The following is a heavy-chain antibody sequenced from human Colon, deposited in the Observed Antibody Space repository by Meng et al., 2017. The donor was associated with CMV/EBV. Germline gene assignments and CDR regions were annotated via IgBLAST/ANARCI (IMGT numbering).Heavy chain of an antibody. D-gene: IGHD1-26*01. CDR1: GYTFTNYG. J-gene: IGHJ1*01. Sequence: QGQLVQSGDRVKKPGASVKVSCKASGYTFTNYGISWVRQAPGQGLEWMGWISAYTGDTYYAQKFQGRVTMTTDTSTSTAYMELRSLRSDDTAVYYCVRESQSGSYIYLQHWGQGTLVTVSS. V-gene: IGHV1-18*01. CDR2: ISAYTGDT. CDR3: VRESQSGSYIYLQH.